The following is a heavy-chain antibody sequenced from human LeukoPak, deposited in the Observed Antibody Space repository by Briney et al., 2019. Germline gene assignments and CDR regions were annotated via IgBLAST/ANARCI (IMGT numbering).Heavy chain of an antibody. CDR2: IHPSTGNP. Sequence: ASVKVSCKASGYTFTNYAMNWVRRAPGQGLEWMGWIHPSTGNPTYAQGFTGRFVFSLDTSVSTTYLQISSLKAEDTAVYYCARAFQSLGGLSLPDYWGQGTLVTVSS. D-gene: IGHD3-16*02. J-gene: IGHJ4*02. CDR1: GYTFTNYA. V-gene: IGHV7-4-1*02. CDR3: ARAFQSLGGLSLPDY.